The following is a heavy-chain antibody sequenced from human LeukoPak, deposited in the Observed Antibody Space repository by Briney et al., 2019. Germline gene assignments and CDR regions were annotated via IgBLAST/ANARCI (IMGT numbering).Heavy chain of an antibody. J-gene: IGHJ4*02. V-gene: IGHV3-15*01. D-gene: IGHD4-23*01. CDR2: IKSKIDGETT. CDR3: ATEADGGPDY. CDR1: GFTFADAW. Sequence: GGSLRLSCAASGFTFADAWMSWVRQAPGKGLEWIGRIKSKIDGETTDYVAPVKGRFTISRDDSKNTLYLLMNSLKTDDTAVYYCATEADGGPDYWGQGTLVTVSS.